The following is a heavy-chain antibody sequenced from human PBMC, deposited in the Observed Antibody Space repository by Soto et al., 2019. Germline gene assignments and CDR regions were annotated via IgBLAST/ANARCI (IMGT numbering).Heavy chain of an antibody. V-gene: IGHV1-46*01. D-gene: IGHD3-22*01. CDR1: GYTFTNYY. Sequence: QVQLVQSGAEVKKPGASVKVSCKASGYTFTNYYVHWVRQAPGQGLEWMGVINPSGGRTSYAQNFQGRVTMTRDTSTSTVFIELSSLRSADTAIYYWAICPHITTVGHTFDIWGQGRMVTVSS. CDR3: AICPHITTVGHTFDI. CDR2: INPSGGRT. J-gene: IGHJ3*02.